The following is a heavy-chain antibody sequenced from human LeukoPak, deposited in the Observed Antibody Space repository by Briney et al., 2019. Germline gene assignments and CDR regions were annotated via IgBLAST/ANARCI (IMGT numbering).Heavy chain of an antibody. Sequence: GGSLRLSCAASGFTFSSYEMNWVRQAPGKGLEWVSYISSSGSTIYYADSVKGRFTISRDNAKNSLYLQMNILRAEDTAVYYCAAYRGAHHKTFDYWGQGTLVTVSS. CDR1: GFTFSSYE. CDR3: AAYRGAHHKTFDY. CDR2: ISSSGSTI. J-gene: IGHJ4*02. V-gene: IGHV3-48*03. D-gene: IGHD1-26*01.